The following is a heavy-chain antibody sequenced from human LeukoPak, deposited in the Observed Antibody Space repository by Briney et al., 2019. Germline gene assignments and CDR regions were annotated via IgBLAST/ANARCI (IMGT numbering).Heavy chain of an antibody. V-gene: IGHV4-39*01. CDR1: GGSISSSSYY. J-gene: IGHJ6*03. Sequence: PSETPSLTCTVSGGSISSSSYYWGWIRQPPGKGLEWIGSIYCSGSTYYNPSLKSRVTISVDTSKNQFSLKLSSVTAADTAVYYCARQPYSGSYDYYMDVWGKGTTVTVSS. CDR2: IYCSGST. D-gene: IGHD1-26*01. CDR3: ARQPYSGSYDYYMDV.